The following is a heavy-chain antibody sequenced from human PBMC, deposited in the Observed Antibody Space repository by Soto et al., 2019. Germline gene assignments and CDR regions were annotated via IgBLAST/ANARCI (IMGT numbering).Heavy chain of an antibody. D-gene: IGHD2-2*01. J-gene: IGHJ4*02. CDR2: IYYSGST. Sequence: TSETLSLTCTVSGDSISSGDYYWSWIRQPPGKGLEWIGYIYYSGSTYYNPSLKSRVTISIDRSKDQFSLKLCSVTAADTAVYYCARVPDYWAQGILVTVSS. CDR1: GDSISSGDYY. CDR3: ARVPDY. V-gene: IGHV4-30-4*01.